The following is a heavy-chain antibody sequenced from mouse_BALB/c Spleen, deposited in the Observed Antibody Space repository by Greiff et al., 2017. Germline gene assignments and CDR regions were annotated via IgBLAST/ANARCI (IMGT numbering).Heavy chain of an antibody. CDR2: INPGSGGT. V-gene: IGHV1-54*01. Sequence: QVQLQQSGAELVRPGTSVKVSCKASGYAFTNYLIEWVKQRPGQGLEWIGVINPGSGGTNYNEKFKGKATLTADKSSSTAYMQLSSLTSDDSAVYFCARYYYAMDYWGQGTSVTVSS. CDR1: GYAFTNYL. J-gene: IGHJ4*01. CDR3: ARYYYAMDY.